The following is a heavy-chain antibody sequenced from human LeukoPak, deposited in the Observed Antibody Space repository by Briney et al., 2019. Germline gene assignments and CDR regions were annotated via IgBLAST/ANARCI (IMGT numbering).Heavy chain of an antibody. Sequence: GGSLRLSCAASGFTLSSYSMNWVRQAPGKGLEWVSYISSSSSTIYYADSVKGRFAISRDNAKNSLYLQMNSLRDEDTAVYYCARVRGSSSYYFDYWGQGTLVTVSS. CDR3: ARVRGSSSYYFDY. V-gene: IGHV3-48*02. D-gene: IGHD6-6*01. J-gene: IGHJ4*02. CDR1: GFTLSSYS. CDR2: ISSSSSTI.